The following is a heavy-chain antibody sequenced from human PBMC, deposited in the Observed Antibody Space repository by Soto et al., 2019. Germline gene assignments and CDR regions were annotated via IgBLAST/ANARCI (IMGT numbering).Heavy chain of an antibody. Sequence: QVQLVESGGGLVKPGGSLRLSCAASGFTFSDYYMSWIRQAPGKGLEWVSYISSSGSTIYYADSVKGRITISRDNAKNSLYLQMTSLRAEGTAVYDCGRDRGGFDPDAFDIWGQGTMVTFSS. CDR1: GFTFSDYY. CDR3: GRDRGGFDPDAFDI. V-gene: IGHV3-11*01. J-gene: IGHJ3*02. CDR2: ISSSGSTI. D-gene: IGHD3-16*01.